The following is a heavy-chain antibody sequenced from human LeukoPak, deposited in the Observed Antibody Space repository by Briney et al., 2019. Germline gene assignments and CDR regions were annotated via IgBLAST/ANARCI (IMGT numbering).Heavy chain of an antibody. Sequence: PGGSLRLSCAASGFTFSNYWMHWVRQAPGKGLVWVSRMNSDGTTIDYADPMKGRFTISRDNAKNTLYLQMNSLRAEDTAVYYCATAGNYRFDYWGQGTLVTVSP. CDR1: GFTFSNYW. CDR2: MNSDGTTI. D-gene: IGHD3-16*02. V-gene: IGHV3-74*01. CDR3: ATAGNYRFDY. J-gene: IGHJ4*02.